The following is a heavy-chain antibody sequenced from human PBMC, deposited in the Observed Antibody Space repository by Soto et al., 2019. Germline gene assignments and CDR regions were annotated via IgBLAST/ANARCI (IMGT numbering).Heavy chain of an antibody. V-gene: IGHV4-31*03. CDR1: GGSISSGGYF. D-gene: IGHD3-22*01. CDR3: ARDGQYYYEHNDAFDI. CDR2: IYNSGST. J-gene: IGHJ3*02. Sequence: QVQLQESGPGLVKPSQTLSLTCTVSGGSISSGGYFWNWIRQHPGKGLEWIGYIYNSGSTYYNPSLKSRVTISVDTSKNQFSLKLSSVTAADTAVYYCARDGQYYYEHNDAFDIWGQGTIVTVSS.